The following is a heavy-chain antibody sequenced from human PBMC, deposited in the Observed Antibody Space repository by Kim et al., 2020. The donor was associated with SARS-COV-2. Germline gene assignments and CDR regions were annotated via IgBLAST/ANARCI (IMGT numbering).Heavy chain of an antibody. D-gene: IGHD4-4*01. CDR1: GFTLEDCG. J-gene: IGHJ6*01. CDR2: LSWNGNP. V-gene: IGHV3-20*04. Sequence: GGSLRLSCAASGFTLEDCGMSWVRHAPGKGLEWVSGLSWNGNPYYADSVKGRFTVSKENAKKTLYLQMNSLRAEDTGLYYCARKRKQFHYGMDVWGQGTTVTVSS. CDR3: ARKRKQFHYGMDV.